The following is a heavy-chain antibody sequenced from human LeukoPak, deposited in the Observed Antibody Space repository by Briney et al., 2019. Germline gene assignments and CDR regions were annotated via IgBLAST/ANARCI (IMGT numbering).Heavy chain of an antibody. Sequence: SETLSLTCAISGDSVSRNSAAWNWIRQSPSRGLEWLGRTYYKSKWYNDYAVAVKSRITINPDTSKNQFSLQLQSVTPEDTAVYYCARAPLVGGSHIYYWGQGTLVTVSS. CDR3: ARAPLVGGSHIYY. CDR2: TYYKSKWYN. V-gene: IGHV6-1*01. D-gene: IGHD1-26*01. J-gene: IGHJ4*02. CDR1: GDSVSRNSAA.